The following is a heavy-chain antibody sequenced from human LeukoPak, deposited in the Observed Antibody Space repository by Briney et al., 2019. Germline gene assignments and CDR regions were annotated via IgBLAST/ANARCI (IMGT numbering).Heavy chain of an antibody. CDR1: GYTFTSYG. CDR2: ISAYNGNT. V-gene: IGHV1-18*01. J-gene: IGHJ6*03. CDR3: ARLVVPAAIHLYYYYYMDV. D-gene: IGHD2-2*01. Sequence: ASVKVSCKASGYTFTSYGISWVRQAPGQGLEWMGWISAYNGNTNYAQKLQGRVTMTTDTSTSTAYMELRSLRSDDTAVYYCARLVVPAAIHLYYYYYMDVWGKGTTVTVSS.